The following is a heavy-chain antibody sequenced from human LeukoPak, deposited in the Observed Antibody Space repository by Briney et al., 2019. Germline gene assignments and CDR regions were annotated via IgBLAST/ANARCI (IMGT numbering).Heavy chain of an antibody. V-gene: IGHV3-7*01. CDR3: ASSLYDSSGWYYYYYYMDV. J-gene: IGHJ6*03. D-gene: IGHD3-22*01. CDR1: GFTFSSYW. CDR2: IKQDGSEK. Sequence: PGGSLRLSCAASGFTFSSYWMSWVRQAPGKGLEWVANIKQDGSEKYYVDSVKGRFTISRDNAKNSLYLQMNSLRAEDTAVYYCASSLYDSSGWYYYYYYMDVWGKGTTVTVSS.